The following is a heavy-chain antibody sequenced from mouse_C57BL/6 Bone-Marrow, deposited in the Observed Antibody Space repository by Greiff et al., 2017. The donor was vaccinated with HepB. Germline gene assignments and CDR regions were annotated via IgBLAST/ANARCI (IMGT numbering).Heavy chain of an antibody. CDR3: ARRDGYYGSSPYWYFDV. V-gene: IGHV1-82*01. CDR1: GYAFSSSW. CDR2: IYPGDGDT. J-gene: IGHJ1*03. Sequence: VHLVESGPELVKPGASVKISCKASGYAFSSSWMNWVKQRPGKGLEWIGRIYPGDGDTNYNGKFKGKATLTADKSSSTAYMQLSSLTSEDSAVYFCARRDGYYGSSPYWYFDVWGTGTTVTVSS. D-gene: IGHD1-1*01.